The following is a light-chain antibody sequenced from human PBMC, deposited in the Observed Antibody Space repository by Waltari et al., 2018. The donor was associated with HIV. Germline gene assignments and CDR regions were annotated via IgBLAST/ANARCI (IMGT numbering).Light chain of an antibody. CDR2: AAS. CDR1: QSISSS. Sequence: DIQMTQSQSSLSASVGDRVTITCRASQSISSSLNWYQQKPGKAPKLLIYAASSLQSRVPSRFSGSASGTDFTLTISSLQPEDFATYYCQQSYSTLFTFGPGTKVDIK. CDR3: QQSYSTLFT. J-gene: IGKJ3*01. V-gene: IGKV1-39*01.